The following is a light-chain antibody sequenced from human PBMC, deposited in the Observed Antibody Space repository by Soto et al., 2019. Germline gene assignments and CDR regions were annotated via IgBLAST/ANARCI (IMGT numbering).Light chain of an antibody. CDR1: QSLVRTDGNTY. V-gene: IGKV2-30*02. CDR3: MQHTHWPHT. J-gene: IGKJ2*01. Sequence: DVVLAQPPLSLPVTPGQPASISCRSSQSLVRTDGNTYFSWYHQRPGQSPRRLIYKVSNRDSGVPDRFSGSGSGTDFTLEISRAEAEDVGVYYCMQHTHWPHTCVQGNKLEIK. CDR2: KVS.